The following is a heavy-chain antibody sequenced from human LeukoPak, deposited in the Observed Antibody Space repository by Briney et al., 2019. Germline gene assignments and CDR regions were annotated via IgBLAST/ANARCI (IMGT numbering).Heavy chain of an antibody. D-gene: IGHD3-22*01. Sequence: ASVTVSFMASGYTFIRYHMHWVRQAPGHGLEWMGWINPNSGGTNYAQKFQGRVTMTRDTSISTAYMELSRLRSDDTAVYYCARGRRSYYHDSSGYFVLCGQGTMVTVSS. CDR3: ARGRRSYYHDSSGYFVL. CDR1: GYTFIRYH. J-gene: IGHJ3*01. CDR2: INPNSGGT. V-gene: IGHV1-2*02.